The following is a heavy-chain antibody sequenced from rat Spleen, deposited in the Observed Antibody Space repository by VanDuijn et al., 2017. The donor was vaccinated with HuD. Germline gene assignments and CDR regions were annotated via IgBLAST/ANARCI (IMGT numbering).Heavy chain of an antibody. J-gene: IGHJ2*01. CDR3: GRSDYASPYYFDY. D-gene: IGHD1-12*01. Sequence: QVQLKESGPGLVQPSQTLSLTCTVSGFSLSRHGVIWVRQPPGKGLEWMGVIWGNGNTNYTSALKSRLSISRDTSKSQVFLKMNNLQTEDTAMYFCGRSDYASPYYFDYWGQGVMVTVSS. V-gene: IGHV2S61*01. CDR2: IWGNGNT. CDR1: GFSLSRHG.